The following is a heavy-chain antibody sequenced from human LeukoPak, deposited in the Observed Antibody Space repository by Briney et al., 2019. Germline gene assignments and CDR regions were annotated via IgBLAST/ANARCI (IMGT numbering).Heavy chain of an antibody. V-gene: IGHV3-23*01. Sequence: GGSLRLSCATSGFTFITYAMNWVRQAPGKGLEWVSVITGSGGSTYYADSVKGRFTISRDNSKNTVYLQMNSLRAEDTAVYYCVKAGLVGATNSDEPAYFDYWGQGALVTVSS. CDR2: ITGSGGST. CDR3: VKAGLVGATNSDEPAYFDY. CDR1: GFTFITYA. J-gene: IGHJ4*02. D-gene: IGHD1-26*01.